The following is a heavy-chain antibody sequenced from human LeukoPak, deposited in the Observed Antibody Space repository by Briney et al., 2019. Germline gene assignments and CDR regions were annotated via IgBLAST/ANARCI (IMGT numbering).Heavy chain of an antibody. CDR1: GFTFSNYA. D-gene: IGHD1-14*01. J-gene: IGHJ4*02. V-gene: IGHV3-23*01. Sequence: PGGSLRLSCAASGFTFSNYAMSWVRQAPGKGLEWVSALGGSGINTYYADSVKGRFAISRDNSKSTVYLQVNSLRGEDTAVFYCARDPLNRRWGSYYFDYWGQGTLVTVSS. CDR3: ARDPLNRRWGSYYFDY. CDR2: LGGSGINT.